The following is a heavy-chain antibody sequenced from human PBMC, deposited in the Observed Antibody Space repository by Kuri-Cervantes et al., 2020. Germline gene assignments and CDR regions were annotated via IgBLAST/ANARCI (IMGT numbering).Heavy chain of an antibody. Sequence: GSLRLSCAASGFTFSSYAMSWVRQAPGKGLEWIGSIFYSGNTYYNPSLKSRVTISVDTSKNQFSLKLSSVTAADTAVYYCARGRRDWGQGTLVTVSS. D-gene: IGHD1-14*01. CDR1: GFTFSSYA. CDR2: IFYSGNT. J-gene: IGHJ4*02. V-gene: IGHV4-39*01. CDR3: ARGRRD.